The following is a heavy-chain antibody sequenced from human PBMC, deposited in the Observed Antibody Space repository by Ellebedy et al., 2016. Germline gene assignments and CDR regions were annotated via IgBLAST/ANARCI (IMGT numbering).Heavy chain of an antibody. Sequence: GESLKISCAASGFTFSSYWMSWVRQAPGKGLEWVANIKQDGSEKYYVDSVKGRFTISRDNAKNSLYLQMNSLRAEDTAVYYCARVGIAAAGTRETDAFDIWGQGTMVTVSS. CDR2: IKQDGSEK. D-gene: IGHD6-13*01. J-gene: IGHJ3*02. V-gene: IGHV3-7*03. CDR1: GFTFSSYW. CDR3: ARVGIAAAGTRETDAFDI.